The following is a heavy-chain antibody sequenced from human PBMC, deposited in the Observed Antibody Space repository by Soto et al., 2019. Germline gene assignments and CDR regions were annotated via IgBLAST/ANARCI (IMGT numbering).Heavy chain of an antibody. CDR1: GFAFSNYE. CDR2: ISLSGSTI. V-gene: IGHV3-48*03. CDR3: ARESFSASPNFFDY. Sequence: PGGSLRLSCAASGFAFSNYEMNWVRQAPGKGLEWVSYISLSGSTIYYADSVKGRFTISRDDAKNSLYLQMDSLRADDTAVYYCARESFSASPNFFDYWGQGTLATVSS. J-gene: IGHJ4*02. D-gene: IGHD3-3*02.